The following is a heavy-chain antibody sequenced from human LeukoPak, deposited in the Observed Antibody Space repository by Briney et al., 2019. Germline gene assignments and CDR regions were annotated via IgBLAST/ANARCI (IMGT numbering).Heavy chain of an antibody. J-gene: IGHJ4*02. Sequence: SETLSLTCTVSGGSISSYYWSWIRQPPGKGLEWIGYIYYSGSTNYNPSLKSRVTISVDTSKNQFSLKLSSVTAADTAVYYCTRVGANTYQWELYKSDYWGQGTLVTVSS. D-gene: IGHD1-26*01. CDR3: TRVGANTYQWELYKSDY. CDR2: IYYSGST. V-gene: IGHV4-59*01. CDR1: GGSISSYY.